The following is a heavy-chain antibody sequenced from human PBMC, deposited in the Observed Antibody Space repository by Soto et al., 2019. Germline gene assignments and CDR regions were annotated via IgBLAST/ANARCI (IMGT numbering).Heavy chain of an antibody. CDR1: GFAFSTYA. CDR2: ISGSGGSS. J-gene: IGHJ6*02. V-gene: IGHV3-23*01. Sequence: PGGSLRLSCAAAGFAFSTYAMTWVRQAPGKGLEWVSVISGSGGSSYYAASVKGRFTISRDNSKNTLLLQMNGLRAEDTAVYYCAKVTKRAAAGRYEYYKYGMDVWGQGTTVTVSS. D-gene: IGHD6-13*01. CDR3: AKVTKRAAAGRYEYYKYGMDV.